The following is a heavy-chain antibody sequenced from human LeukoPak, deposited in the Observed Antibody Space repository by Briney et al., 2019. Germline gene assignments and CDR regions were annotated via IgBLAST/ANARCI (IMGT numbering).Heavy chain of an antibody. CDR2: IYTSGST. J-gene: IGHJ5*02. CDR1: GGSISSYY. Sequence: SETLSLTCTVSGGSISSYYWSWIRQPAGKGLEWIGRIYTSGSTSYNPSLKSRVTMSVDTSKNQFSLKLSSVTAADTAVYYCARVNSSGWFDWFDHWGQGTLVTVSS. D-gene: IGHD6-19*01. V-gene: IGHV4-4*07. CDR3: ARVNSSGWFDWFDH.